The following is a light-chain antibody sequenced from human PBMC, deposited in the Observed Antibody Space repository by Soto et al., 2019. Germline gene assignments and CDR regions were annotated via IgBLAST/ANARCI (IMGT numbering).Light chain of an antibody. J-gene: IGKJ5*01. V-gene: IGKV3-11*01. Sequence: EVVLPKYNSTLSLSPGERATLLCVASQSVRSSLAWYQQKPGQAPRLLICDATDRATGIPARFSGSGSETDFTLTISSLEPEDFAVYYCQQYNNWPITFGQGTRLEIK. CDR1: QSVRSS. CDR2: DAT. CDR3: QQYNNWPIT.